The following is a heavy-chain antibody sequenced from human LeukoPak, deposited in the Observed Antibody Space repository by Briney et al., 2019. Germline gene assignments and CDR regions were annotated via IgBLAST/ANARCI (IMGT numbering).Heavy chain of an antibody. V-gene: IGHV4-59*08. J-gene: IGHJ4*02. CDR1: GGSISSYY. Sequence: PSETLSLTCNVSGGSISSYYWSWIRQPPGKGLEWIGYIYYSGSTNYNPSLESRVTISVDTPKNYFSLKLNSVTAADTAVYYCARQDSSAYPADYWGQGTLVTVSS. D-gene: IGHD3-22*01. CDR2: IYYSGST. CDR3: ARQDSSAYPADY.